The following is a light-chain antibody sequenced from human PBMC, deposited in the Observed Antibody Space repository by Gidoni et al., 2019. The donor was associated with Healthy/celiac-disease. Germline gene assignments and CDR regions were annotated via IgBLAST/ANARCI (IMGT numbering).Light chain of an antibody. V-gene: IGKV1-33*01. CDR1: QDISNY. J-gene: IGKJ2*04. Sequence: DIQMTQSPSSLSASVGDRVTITCQASQDISNYLNWYQQKPGKAPKLLIYDASNLETGVPSRFSGSGSGTDFTFTICSLQPEDIATYYCQQYDNLPCSFGQGTKLEIK. CDR2: DAS. CDR3: QQYDNLPCS.